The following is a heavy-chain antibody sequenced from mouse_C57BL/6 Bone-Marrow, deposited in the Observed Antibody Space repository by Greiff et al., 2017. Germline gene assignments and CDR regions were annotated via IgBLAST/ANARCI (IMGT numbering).Heavy chain of an antibody. J-gene: IGHJ3*01. CDR3: AREGDDDYDGRPWCAY. D-gene: IGHD2-4*01. V-gene: IGHV1-64*01. CDR1: GYTFTSYW. CDR2: IHPNSGST. Sequence: QVQLQQPGAELVKPGASVKLSCKASGYTFTSYWMHWVKQRPGQGLEWIGMIHPNSGSTNYNEKFKSKDTLTVDKSSRTAYMQLSSLTYEDSAVYYCAREGDDDYDGRPWCAYWGQGTLVTGSA.